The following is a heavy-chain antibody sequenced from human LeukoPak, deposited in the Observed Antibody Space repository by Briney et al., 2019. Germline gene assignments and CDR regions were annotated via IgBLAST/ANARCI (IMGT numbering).Heavy chain of an antibody. CDR3: ARDLYYYDSSGYPYAFDN. CDR1: GYSFYSYG. J-gene: IGHJ3*02. CDR2: VSAYNGDT. D-gene: IGHD3-22*01. V-gene: IGHV1-18*01. Sequence: ASVKVYCKASGYSFYSYGITWVRQAPRQGLEWMGWVSAYNGDTYYAQNFQGRVSMTTDRSTSTAYMELRSLRSDDTAVYYCARDLYYYDSSGYPYAFDNWGQGTVVTVSS.